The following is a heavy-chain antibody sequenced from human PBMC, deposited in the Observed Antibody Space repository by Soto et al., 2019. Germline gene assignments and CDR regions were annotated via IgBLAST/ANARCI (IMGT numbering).Heavy chain of an antibody. Sequence: QVQLVQSGAEVKEPGDSVRVSCEASGYTFTAYYIHWVRRAPGQGLVWMGWINPKFGDTTYAQDFQGRVSMTRDMSISTVYMELSRLTSDDTAIYYCARNMVYYYGRGSGNGHGVWGQGTTVTVFS. D-gene: IGHD3-10*02. V-gene: IGHV1-2*02. J-gene: IGHJ6*02. CDR3: ARNMVYYYGRGSGNGHGV. CDR2: INPKFGDT. CDR1: GYTFTAYY.